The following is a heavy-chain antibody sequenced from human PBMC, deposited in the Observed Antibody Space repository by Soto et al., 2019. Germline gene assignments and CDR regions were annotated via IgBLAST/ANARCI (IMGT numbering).Heavy chain of an antibody. CDR2: IYSGGST. CDR1: GFTVSSNY. J-gene: IGHJ4*02. CDR3: ARSRNTIFGVVISHYFDY. D-gene: IGHD3-3*01. Sequence: GGSLRLSCAASGFTVSSNYMSWVRQAPGKGLEWVSVIYSGGSTYYADSVKGRFTISRDNSKNTLYLQMNSLRAEDTAVYYCARSRNTIFGVVISHYFDYWGQGTLVTV. V-gene: IGHV3-53*01.